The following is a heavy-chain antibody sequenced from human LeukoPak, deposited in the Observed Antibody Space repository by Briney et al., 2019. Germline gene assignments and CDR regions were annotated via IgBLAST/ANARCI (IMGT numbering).Heavy chain of an antibody. Sequence: GGSLRLSCAASGFTFSGYGMHWVRQAPGKGLEWVAVISYDGSNKYYADSVKGRFTISRDNSKNTLYLQMNSLRAEDTAVYYCAKDTVVSGYCSGGSCYEFDYWGQGTLVTVSS. CDR2: ISYDGSNK. CDR1: GFTFSGYG. D-gene: IGHD2-15*01. CDR3: AKDTVVSGYCSGGSCYEFDY. V-gene: IGHV3-30*18. J-gene: IGHJ4*02.